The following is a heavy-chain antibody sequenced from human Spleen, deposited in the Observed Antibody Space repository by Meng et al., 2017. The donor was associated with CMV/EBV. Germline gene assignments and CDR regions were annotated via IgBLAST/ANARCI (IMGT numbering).Heavy chain of an antibody. CDR2: IYYGGTT. V-gene: IGHV4-39*01. CDR3: ARLMIESSSFDY. J-gene: IGHJ4*02. D-gene: IGHD3-22*01. Sequence: CTVSGASFSSSAYYWGWLRQTPEKGLEWIGAIYYGGTTYYNPSLKSRVTISVDTSKKQISVKLSSVTAADTAVYYCARLMIESSSFDYWGQGTLVTVSS. CDR1: GASFSSSAYY.